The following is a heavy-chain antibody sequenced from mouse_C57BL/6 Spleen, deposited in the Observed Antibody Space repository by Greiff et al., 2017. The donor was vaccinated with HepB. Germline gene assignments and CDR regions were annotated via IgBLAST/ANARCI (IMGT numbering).Heavy chain of an antibody. D-gene: IGHD2-1*01. J-gene: IGHJ2*01. CDR2: IDPSDSYT. V-gene: IGHV1-50*01. CDR3: ASIYYGTLDY. CDR1: GYTFTSYW. Sequence: VQLQQPGAELVKPGASVKLSCKASGYTFTSYWMQWVNQRPGQGLEWIGEIDPSDSYTNYNQKFKGKATLTVDTSSSTAYMQLSSLTSEDAAVYYCASIYYGTLDYWGQGTTLTVSS.